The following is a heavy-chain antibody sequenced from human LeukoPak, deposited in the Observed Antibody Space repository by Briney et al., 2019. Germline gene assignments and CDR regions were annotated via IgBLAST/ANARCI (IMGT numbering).Heavy chain of an antibody. Sequence: SETLSLTCTVSGGSISSYFWSWIRQPPGKGLEWIGYIYYSGSTNYNPSLKSRVTISVDTSKNQFSLKLSSVTAADTAVYYCARDITMIGTSYYYGMDVWGQGTTVTVSS. CDR2: IYYSGST. V-gene: IGHV4-59*01. D-gene: IGHD3-22*01. J-gene: IGHJ6*02. CDR3: ARDITMIGTSYYYGMDV. CDR1: GGSISSYF.